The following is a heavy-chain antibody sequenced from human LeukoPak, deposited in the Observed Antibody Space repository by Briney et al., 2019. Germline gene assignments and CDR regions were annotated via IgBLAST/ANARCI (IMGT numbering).Heavy chain of an antibody. J-gene: IGHJ5*02. CDR1: GDSVSSKSAA. CDR3: ARDPGGYCSSTSCYRPRVHNWFDP. CDR2: TYYRSKWYN. D-gene: IGHD2-2*02. Sequence: SQTLSLTYAISGDSVSSKSAAWNWIRQSPSRGLEWLGRTYYRSKWYNDYAVSGKSRITINPDTSKNKYSLELNDVTTEDKAMYYCARDPGGYCSSTSCYRPRVHNWFDPWGQGTLVTASS. V-gene: IGHV6-1*01.